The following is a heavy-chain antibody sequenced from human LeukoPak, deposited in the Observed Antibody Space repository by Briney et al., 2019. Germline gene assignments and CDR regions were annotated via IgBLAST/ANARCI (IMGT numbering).Heavy chain of an antibody. CDR2: ISAHNGNT. D-gene: IGHD3-3*01. Sequence: ASVKVSCTASGYTFTSYGISWVRQAPGQGLEWMGWISAHNGNTNYAQKLQGRVTMTTDTSTSTAYMELRSLRSDDTAVYYCARDLVQDDFWSGYYWEYYGMDVWGQGTTVTVSS. V-gene: IGHV1-18*01. CDR1: GYTFTSYG. CDR3: ARDLVQDDFWSGYYWEYYGMDV. J-gene: IGHJ6*02.